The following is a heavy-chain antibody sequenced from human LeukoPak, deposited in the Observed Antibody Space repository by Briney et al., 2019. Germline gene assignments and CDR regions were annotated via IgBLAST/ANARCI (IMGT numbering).Heavy chain of an antibody. Sequence: PETLSLTCTVSGGSISSYYWSWIRQPPGKGLEWIGYIYYSGSTSYNPSLKSRVTISVDTSKSQFSLKLSSVTAADTAVYYCARGDSWELLSYYYGMDVWGQGTTVTVSS. CDR1: GGSISSYY. CDR3: ARGDSWELLSYYYGMDV. CDR2: IYYSGST. V-gene: IGHV4-59*01. J-gene: IGHJ6*02. D-gene: IGHD1-26*01.